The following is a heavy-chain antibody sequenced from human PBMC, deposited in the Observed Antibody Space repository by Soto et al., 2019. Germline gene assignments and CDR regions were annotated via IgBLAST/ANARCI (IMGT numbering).Heavy chain of an antibody. CDR1: GFTFSSYS. CDR3: ERDHPDYGDSVYYGMDV. V-gene: IGHV3-48*01. Sequence: PGGSLRLSCAASGFTFSSYSMNWVRQAPGKGLEWVSYISSSSSTIYYADSVKGRFTISRDNAKNSLYLQMNSLRAEDTAVYYCERDHPDYGDSVYYGMDVWGQGTTVTVSS. J-gene: IGHJ6*02. D-gene: IGHD4-17*01. CDR2: ISSSSSTI.